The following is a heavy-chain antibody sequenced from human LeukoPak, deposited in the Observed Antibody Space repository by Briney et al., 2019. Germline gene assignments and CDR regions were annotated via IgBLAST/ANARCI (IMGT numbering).Heavy chain of an antibody. CDR2: IRSTTYGGTT. CDR1: GFTFGDYD. D-gene: IGHD5-18*01. Sequence: GGSLRLSCRASGFTFGDYDMSWVRRAPGKGLEWVGFIRSTTYGGTTEYAASVKGRFTISRDDSKSIAYLQMNSLKIEDTAVYYCTRAVGYSYGYYYYYMDVWGQGTLVTVSS. CDR3: TRAVGYSYGYYYYYMDV. J-gene: IGHJ6*03. V-gene: IGHV3-49*04.